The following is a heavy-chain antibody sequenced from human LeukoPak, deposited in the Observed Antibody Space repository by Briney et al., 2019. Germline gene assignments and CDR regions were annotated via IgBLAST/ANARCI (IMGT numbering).Heavy chain of an antibody. J-gene: IGHJ4*02. CDR3: AKDAAGPEY. CDR1: GLTFSDYS. CDR2: ISAGGGST. V-gene: IGHV3-23*01. Sequence: GGSLRLSCAASGLTFSDYSMTWVRQAPGKGLFWVSGISAGGGSTYYADSVKGRFTISRDNSRNTLYLQMTSLRAEDTAVYYCAKDAAGPEYWGQGTLVTVSS. D-gene: IGHD6-13*01.